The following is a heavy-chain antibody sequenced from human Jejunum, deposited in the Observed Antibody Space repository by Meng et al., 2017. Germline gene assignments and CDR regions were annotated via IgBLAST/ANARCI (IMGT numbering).Heavy chain of an antibody. D-gene: IGHD3-16*02. CDR1: WFSLRPSEVS. CDR3: AHREGIVGDPFDY. CDR2: VYWDDDK. V-gene: IGHV2-5*02. Sequence: ESGPYLPQPPQTLPMTSLLPWFSLRPSEVSVGWIRLPPGNALDGLALVYWDDDKHYSPSLRSRLSITKATSKNQVVLTLTNMDPVDTATYYCAHREGIVGDPFDYWGQGSLVTVSS. J-gene: IGHJ4*02.